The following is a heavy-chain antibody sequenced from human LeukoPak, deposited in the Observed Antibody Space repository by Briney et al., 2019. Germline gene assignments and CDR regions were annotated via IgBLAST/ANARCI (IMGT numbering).Heavy chain of an antibody. CDR1: GYSFTTYW. CDR2: IYPGDSDI. CDR3: ARLEKGTMIY. V-gene: IGHV5-51*01. J-gene: IGHJ1*01. Sequence: GESLKISCKGSGYSFTTYWIGWVRQKPGKGLEWMGIIYPGDSDIRYSPSFQGQVTFSADKSISTAYLQWSSLKAPDTAMYYCARLEKGTMIYWGQGTLVTVSS. D-gene: IGHD3-22*01.